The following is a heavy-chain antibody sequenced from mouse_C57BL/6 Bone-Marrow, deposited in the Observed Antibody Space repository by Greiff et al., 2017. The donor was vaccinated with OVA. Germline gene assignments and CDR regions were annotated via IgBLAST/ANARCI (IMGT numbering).Heavy chain of an antibody. V-gene: IGHV14-3*01. CDR2: IDPANGNT. D-gene: IGHD1-1*01. CDR1: GFNIKNTY. J-gene: IGHJ4*01. Sequence: VQLQQSVAELVRPGASVKLSCTASGFNIKNTYMHWVKQRPEQGLEWIGRIDPANGNTKYAPKFQGKATITADKSSNTAYLQLSSLTSEDTAIYYCARGDYGSGGSLYAMDYWGQGATVTFAS. CDR3: ARGDYGSGGSLYAMDY.